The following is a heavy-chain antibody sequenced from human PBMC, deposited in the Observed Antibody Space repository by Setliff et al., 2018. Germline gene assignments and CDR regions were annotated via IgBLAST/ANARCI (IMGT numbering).Heavy chain of an antibody. D-gene: IGHD3-22*01. CDR2: IYPGDSGT. CDR3: ARYDSSGYHYYYGMDV. CDR1: GYSFSSYW. V-gene: IGHV5-51*01. J-gene: IGHJ6*02. Sequence: HGESLKISCKGSGYSFSSYWIGWVRQMPGKGLEWMGVIYPGDSGTRYSPSFQGQVTISADKSISTAYLQWSSLKASDTAMYYCARYDSSGYHYYYGMDVWGQGTTVTVSS.